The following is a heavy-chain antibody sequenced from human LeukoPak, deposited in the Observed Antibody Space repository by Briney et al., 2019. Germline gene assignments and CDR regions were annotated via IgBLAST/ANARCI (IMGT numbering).Heavy chain of an antibody. CDR2: IYPGDSDT. CDR3: ARRQGEYGDSQRRYCFDY. V-gene: IGHV5-51*01. CDR1: GYTFTNYW. J-gene: IGHJ4*02. Sequence: AGESLKISCRGSGYTFTNYWIVWVRQMPGKGLEWMGIIYPGDSDTRYSPSFQGQVTISADKSISTAYLQWSSLKASDTAMYYCARRQGEYGDSQRRYCFDYWGQGTLVTVSS. D-gene: IGHD4-17*01.